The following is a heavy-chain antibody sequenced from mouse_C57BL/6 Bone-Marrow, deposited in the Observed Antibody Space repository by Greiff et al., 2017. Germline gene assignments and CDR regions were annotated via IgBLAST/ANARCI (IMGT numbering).Heavy chain of an antibody. J-gene: IGHJ4*01. V-gene: IGHV1-42*01. CDR2: INPSTGGT. Sequence: EVKVVESGPELVKPGASVKISCKASGYSFTGYYMNWVKQSPEKSLEWIGEINPSTGGTTYNQKFKAKATLTVDKSSSTAYMQLKSLTSEDSAVYYCARTMVTWDYWGQGTSVTVSS. CDR1: GYSFTGYY. D-gene: IGHD2-2*01. CDR3: ARTMVTWDY.